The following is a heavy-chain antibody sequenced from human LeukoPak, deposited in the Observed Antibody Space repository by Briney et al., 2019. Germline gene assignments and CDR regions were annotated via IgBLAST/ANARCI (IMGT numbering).Heavy chain of an antibody. D-gene: IGHD2-21*01. Sequence: GGSLRLSCAASGFTFSRYAMHWVRQAPRKGLVWVSRIRRDGSTTSYADSVKGRFTISRDNAKNTLSLQMNSLRAEDTAVYYCARLRHPVVDIPLGIDYGGQGTLVTVPS. CDR1: GFTFSRYA. CDR2: IRRDGSTT. V-gene: IGHV3-74*01. J-gene: IGHJ4*02. CDR3: ARLRHPVVDIPLGIDY.